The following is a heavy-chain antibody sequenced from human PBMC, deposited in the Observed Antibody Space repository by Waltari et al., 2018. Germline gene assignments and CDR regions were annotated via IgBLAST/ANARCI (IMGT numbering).Heavy chain of an antibody. CDR3: ARGGSRELHLRANAFDI. Sequence: QVQLPAAGSGLVKPSETLALNCPGTGCPIRWYYLSWIRPPPRKGLEWIGYIYYSGSTNYNPSLKSRVTISVDTSKNQFSLKLSSVTAADTAVYYCARGGSRELHLRANAFDIWGQGTMVTVSS. V-gene: IGHV4-59*01. J-gene: IGHJ3*02. CDR1: GCPIRWYY. D-gene: IGHD1-26*01. CDR2: IYYSGST.